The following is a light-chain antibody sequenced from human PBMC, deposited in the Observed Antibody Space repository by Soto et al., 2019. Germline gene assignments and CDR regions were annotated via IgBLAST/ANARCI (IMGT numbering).Light chain of an antibody. CDR1: SSDVGGYNY. CDR2: DVS. Sequence: QSVLTQPPSASGSPGQSVTISCTGTSSDVGGYNYVSWYQQYPGKAPKLIIFDVSKRPSGVPDRFSGSKSGNTASLTVSGLQAEDEADYYCSSYADSNNWVFGGGTKLTVL. V-gene: IGLV2-8*01. J-gene: IGLJ2*01. CDR3: SSYADSNNWV.